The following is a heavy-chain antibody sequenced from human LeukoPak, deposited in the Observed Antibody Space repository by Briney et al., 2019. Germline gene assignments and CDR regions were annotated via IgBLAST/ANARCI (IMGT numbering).Heavy chain of an antibody. Sequence: GSSVKVSCKASGGIFSTYAINWVRQAPGQGLEWMGGIIPIFGTANYAQKFQGRVTITAEKSTSTAYMELSSLRSEDTAVYYCARRYCTNGVCYHDRGAFDIWGQGTMVTVSS. CDR3: ARRYCTNGVCYHDRGAFDI. CDR1: GGIFSTYA. J-gene: IGHJ3*02. D-gene: IGHD2-8*01. CDR2: IIPIFGTA. V-gene: IGHV1-69*06.